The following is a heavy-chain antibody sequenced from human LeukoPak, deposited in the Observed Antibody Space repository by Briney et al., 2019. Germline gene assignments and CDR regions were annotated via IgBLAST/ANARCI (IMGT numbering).Heavy chain of an antibody. J-gene: IGHJ3*02. V-gene: IGHV3-30-3*01. CDR3: ARASVGTSWSRAFDI. CDR2: ISYDGTNK. D-gene: IGHD2-2*01. CDR1: GFTLSNYT. Sequence: GGSLRLSCAASGFTLSNYTMHWVRQAPGKGLEWVAVISYDGTNKYYADSVKGRITISRDNSKNTLYLQMNSLRAEDTAVYYCARASVGTSWSRAFDIWGQGTMVTVSS.